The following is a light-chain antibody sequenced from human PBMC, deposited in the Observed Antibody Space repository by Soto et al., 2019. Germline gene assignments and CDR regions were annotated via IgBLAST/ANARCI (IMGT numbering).Light chain of an antibody. J-gene: IGKJ1*01. V-gene: IGKV2-28*01. CDR1: QSLLHSDGKTY. CDR3: MQALQTPPWT. Sequence: DIVMTQTPLSLSVTPGQPASISCKSSQSLLHSDGKTYLYWYLQKPGQSPQLLIYLGSNRASGVPDRFSGSGSGTDFTLKISRVEAEDVGVYYCMQALQTPPWTFGQGTKVDIK. CDR2: LGS.